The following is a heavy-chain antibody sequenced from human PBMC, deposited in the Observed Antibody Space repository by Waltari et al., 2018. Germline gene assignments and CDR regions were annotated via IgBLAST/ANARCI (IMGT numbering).Heavy chain of an antibody. CDR3: ARHIYCSGGSCYQNWFDP. Sequence: QVQLQESGPGLVKPSETLSLTCAVSGYSISSGYYWGWIRQPPGRGLEWIGSIYHSGSTYYNPSLKSRVTISVDTSKNQFSLKLSSVTAADTAVYYCARHIYCSGGSCYQNWFDPWGQGTLVTVSS. D-gene: IGHD2-15*01. V-gene: IGHV4-38-2*01. CDR2: IYHSGST. CDR1: GYSISSGYY. J-gene: IGHJ5*02.